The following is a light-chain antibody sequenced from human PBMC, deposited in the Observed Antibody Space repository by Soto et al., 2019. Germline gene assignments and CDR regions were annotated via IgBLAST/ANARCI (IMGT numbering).Light chain of an antibody. J-gene: IGKJ5*01. CDR2: DAS. Sequence: EIVLKQSPATLSLSKGERATLSCRASQSVSTYLAWYQQGPGPAPSLLIYDASYRATDIPPRFSGSGSGTDFTLTLSSLEPEDFAVSYCQQRRSWPPTITFGQGTRLEI. CDR1: QSVSTY. V-gene: IGKV3-11*01. CDR3: QQRRSWPPTIT.